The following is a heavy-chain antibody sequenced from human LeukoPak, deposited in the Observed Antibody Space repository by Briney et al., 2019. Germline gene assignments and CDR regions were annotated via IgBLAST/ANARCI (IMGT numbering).Heavy chain of an antibody. Sequence: ASVKVSCKASGYTFTSYYMHWVRQAPGQGLEWMGIINPSGGSTSYAQKFQGRVTITRDTSASTAYMELSSLRSEDMAVYYCARALSGPMVICLDYWGQGTLVTVSS. J-gene: IGHJ4*02. CDR3: ARALSGPMVICLDY. V-gene: IGHV1-46*01. CDR1: GYTFTSYY. D-gene: IGHD5-18*01. CDR2: INPSGGST.